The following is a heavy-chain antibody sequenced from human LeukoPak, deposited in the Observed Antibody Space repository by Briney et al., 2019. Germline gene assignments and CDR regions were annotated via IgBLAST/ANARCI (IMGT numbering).Heavy chain of an antibody. J-gene: IGHJ4*02. V-gene: IGHV3-23*01. CDR1: GFIFTGYA. CDR2: ISGAGTTT. Sequence: GGSLRLSCAASGFIFTGYAMSWVRQSPGRGLEWVSTISGAGTTTYYADSVKGRFTISRDNSKDTVYLQMISLSVEDTAVYYCAKSSIVAAGGRGWLDSWGQGTLVTVSS. CDR3: AKSSIVAAGGRGWLDS. D-gene: IGHD6-13*01.